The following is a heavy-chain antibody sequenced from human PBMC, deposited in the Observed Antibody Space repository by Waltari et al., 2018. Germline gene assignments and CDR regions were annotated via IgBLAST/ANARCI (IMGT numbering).Heavy chain of an antibody. CDR2: VRNKLNSYAT. Sequence: EVQLVESGGGLVQPGGSLKLSCAASEFTFSDSAIHWVRQASGKGLEGVGRVRNKLNSYATAYAASVKGRFTVSRDDSKNTPYLQMNSLKTEDTAIYYCTRRVDTGVDNYYYSGLDVWGRGTTVTVSS. J-gene: IGHJ6*02. V-gene: IGHV3-73*01. D-gene: IGHD5-18*01. CDR1: EFTFSDSA. CDR3: TRRVDTGVDNYYYSGLDV.